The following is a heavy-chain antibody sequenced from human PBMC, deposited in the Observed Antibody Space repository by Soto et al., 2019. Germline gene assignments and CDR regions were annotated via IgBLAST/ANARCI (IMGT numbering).Heavy chain of an antibody. CDR3: AHIVVAGLGYYFDY. CDR2: IYWDDDK. V-gene: IGHV2-5*02. Sequence: QITLKASGPTLVKPTQTLTLTCTFSGFSLSSTRMAVGWIRQPPGKALEWLALIYWDDDKRYSPFLKSRLTITKDTSKNQVDLTMSNMDPVDTARFYCAHIVVAGLGYYFDYWGQGTLVTVSS. J-gene: IGHJ4*02. D-gene: IGHD6-19*01. CDR1: GFSLSSTRMA.